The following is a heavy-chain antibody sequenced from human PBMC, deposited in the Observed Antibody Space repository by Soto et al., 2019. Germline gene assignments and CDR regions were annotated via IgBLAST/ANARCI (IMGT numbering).Heavy chain of an antibody. CDR1: GYTFTSYG. V-gene: IGHV1-18*01. D-gene: IGHD2-8*01. Sequence: ASVKVSCKASGYTFTSYGISWVRQAPGQGLEWMGWISAYNGNTNYAQKLQGRVTMTTDTSTSTAYMELRSLRSDDTAVYYCARVYCTNGVCYTSYGMDVWGQGTTVTVSS. CDR2: ISAYNGNT. CDR3: ARVYCTNGVCYTSYGMDV. J-gene: IGHJ6*02.